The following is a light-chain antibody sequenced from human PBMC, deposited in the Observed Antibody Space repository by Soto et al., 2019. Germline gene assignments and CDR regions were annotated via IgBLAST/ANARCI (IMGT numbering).Light chain of an antibody. CDR3: SAYTVTASYV. Sequence: GVSDRFSGSKSGNTASLIISGLQAEDEADYYCSAYTVTASYVFGTGTQLTVL. J-gene: IGLJ1*01. V-gene: IGLV2-14*01.